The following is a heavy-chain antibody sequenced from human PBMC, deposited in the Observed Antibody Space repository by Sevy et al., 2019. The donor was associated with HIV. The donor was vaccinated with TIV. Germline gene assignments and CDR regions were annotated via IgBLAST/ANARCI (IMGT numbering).Heavy chain of an antibody. J-gene: IGHJ6*02. CDR3: AKDINRGCDGVNCYSYYYFYGLDV. D-gene: IGHD2-21*01. Sequence: GGSLRLSCAASGFPINDHAMHWVRQVPGKGLEWVSGVSWNSRYIGYADSVKGRFTISRDNARHFLYLEMNSLRPEDTAIYYCAKDINRGCDGVNCYSYYYFYGLDVWGQGTTVTVSS. CDR1: GFPINDHA. CDR2: VSWNSRYI. V-gene: IGHV3-9*01.